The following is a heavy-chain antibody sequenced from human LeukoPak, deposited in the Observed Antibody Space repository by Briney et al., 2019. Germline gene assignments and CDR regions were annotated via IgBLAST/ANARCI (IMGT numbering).Heavy chain of an antibody. CDR3: ARAPSYGSGSYFDY. Sequence: SQTLSLTCTVSGGSISSGGHYWSWIRQHPGKGLEWIGYIYYSGSTYYNPSLKSRVTISVDTSKNQFSLKLSSVTAADTAVYYCARAPSYGSGSYFDYWGQGTLVTVSS. D-gene: IGHD3-10*01. CDR2: IYYSGST. CDR1: GGSISSGGHY. V-gene: IGHV4-31*03. J-gene: IGHJ4*02.